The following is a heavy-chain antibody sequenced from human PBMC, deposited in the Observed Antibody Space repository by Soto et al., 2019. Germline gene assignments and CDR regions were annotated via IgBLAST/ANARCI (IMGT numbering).Heavy chain of an antibody. J-gene: IGHJ4*02. CDR2: IYHSGST. CDR3: ARHDTYYYGSGSYPFDY. Sequence: TSETLSLTCAVSGGSISSSNWWSWVRQPPGKGLEWIGEIYHSGSTNYNPSLKSRVTISVDKSKNQFSLKLSSVTAADTAVYYCARHDTYYYGSGSYPFDYWGQGTLVTVSS. D-gene: IGHD3-10*01. V-gene: IGHV4-4*02. CDR1: GGSISSSNW.